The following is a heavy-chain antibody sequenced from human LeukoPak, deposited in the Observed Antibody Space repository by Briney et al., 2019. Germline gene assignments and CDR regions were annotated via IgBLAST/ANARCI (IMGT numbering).Heavy chain of an antibody. D-gene: IGHD1-26*01. CDR2: ISGSGGST. V-gene: IGHV3-23*01. CDR1: GFTFSSYA. Sequence: GGSLRLSCAASGFTFSSYAMSWVRQAPGKGLEWVSAISGSGGSTYYADSVKGRFTISRDNSKNTLYLQMNSLRAEDTAVYYCAVPRSSGSYRGRSDYWGQGTLVTVSS. J-gene: IGHJ4*02. CDR3: AVPRSSGSYRGRSDY.